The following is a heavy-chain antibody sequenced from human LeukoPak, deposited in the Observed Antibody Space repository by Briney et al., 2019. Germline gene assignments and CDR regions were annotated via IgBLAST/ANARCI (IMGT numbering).Heavy chain of an antibody. CDR3: ARARITIFGVVTQVDY. D-gene: IGHD3-3*01. CDR1: GYTFTSYY. Sequence: ASVKVSCKASGYTFTSYYMHWVRQAPGQGLEWMGWINPNSGGTNYAQKFQGRVTMTRDTSISTAYMELSRLRSDDTAVYYCARARITIFGVVTQVDYWGQGTLVTVSS. J-gene: IGHJ4*02. CDR2: INPNSGGT. V-gene: IGHV1-2*02.